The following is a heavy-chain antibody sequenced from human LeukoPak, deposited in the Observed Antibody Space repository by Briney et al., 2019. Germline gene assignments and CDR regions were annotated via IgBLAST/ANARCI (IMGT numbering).Heavy chain of an antibody. CDR2: INHDGGST. CDR3: VRDWGYDSSGYWQKYFDT. Sequence: GGSLRLSCATSGFTFTTFWIHWVLQAPGKRRVWCSRINHDGGSTNYEESVKGRFTISRDNAKNTVYLQMNSLRAEDTAVYYCVRDWGYDSSGYWQKYFDTWGQGTLVTVSS. J-gene: IGHJ4*02. D-gene: IGHD3-22*01. V-gene: IGHV3-74*01. CDR1: GFTFTTFW.